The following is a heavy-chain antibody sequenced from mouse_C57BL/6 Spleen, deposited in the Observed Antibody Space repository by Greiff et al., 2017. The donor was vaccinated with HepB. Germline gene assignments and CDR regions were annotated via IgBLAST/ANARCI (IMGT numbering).Heavy chain of an antibody. D-gene: IGHD3-3*01. Sequence: VQLVESGPGLVKPSQSLFLTCSITGFPITSGYYWIWIRQSPGKPLEWMGYITHSGETFYNPSLQSPISITRETSKNQFFLQLNSVTTEDTAMYYCAGDIGEVPFAYWGQGTLVTISA. V-gene: IGHV12-3*01. J-gene: IGHJ3*01. CDR1: GFPITSGYY. CDR2: ITHSGET. CDR3: AGDIGEVPFAY.